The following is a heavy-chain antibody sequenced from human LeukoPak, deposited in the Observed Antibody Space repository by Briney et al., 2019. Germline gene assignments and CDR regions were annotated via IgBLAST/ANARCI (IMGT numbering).Heavy chain of an antibody. CDR2: ISYTGST. V-gene: IGHV4-59*01. D-gene: IGHD3-16*01. CDR1: GGSISSYY. J-gene: IGHJ4*02. CDR3: ARGLHANDY. Sequence: SETLSLTCTASGGSISSYYWTWIRLPPGKGLEWIGYISYTGSTNYNPSLKSRVTISVDTSKNQFSLKLSSVTAADTAVYYCARGLHANDYWGQGTLVTVSS.